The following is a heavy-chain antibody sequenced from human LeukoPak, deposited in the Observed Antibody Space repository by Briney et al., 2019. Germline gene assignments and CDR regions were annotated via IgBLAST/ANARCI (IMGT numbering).Heavy chain of an antibody. Sequence: GASVKVSCRASGGTFSSYAISWVRQAPGQGLEWMGGIIPIFGTANYAQKFQGRVTITADESTSTAYMELSSLRSEDTAVYYCARGEKETDFFLTGYYSPWDYWGQGTLVTVSS. V-gene: IGHV1-69*13. CDR1: GGTFSSYA. D-gene: IGHD3-9*01. J-gene: IGHJ4*02. CDR3: ARGEKETDFFLTGYYSPWDY. CDR2: IIPIFGTA.